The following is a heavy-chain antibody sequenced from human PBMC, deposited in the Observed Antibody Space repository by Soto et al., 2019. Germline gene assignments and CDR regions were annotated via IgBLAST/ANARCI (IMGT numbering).Heavy chain of an antibody. CDR2: VYWDDDK. J-gene: IGHJ5*02. Sequence: QITLKESGPTLVKPAQTLTLTCTFSGFSLSTSGVAVGWLRQPPGKAPEWLALVYWDDDKRYSPSLKSRLTITTGTSKNRVVLTMTNLEPVDTATYYCAHRPITFIASWFGPWCQGIPVTVSS. V-gene: IGHV2-5*02. CDR3: AHRPITFIASWFGP. CDR1: GFSLSTSGVA. D-gene: IGHD3-22*01.